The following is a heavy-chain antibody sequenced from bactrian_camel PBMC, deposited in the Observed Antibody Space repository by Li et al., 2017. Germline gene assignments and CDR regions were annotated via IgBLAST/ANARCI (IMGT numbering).Heavy chain of an antibody. CDR2: TISNDGTT. CDR3: AAYRLRQSGYGSDCGY. CDR1: GFTLYDSD. D-gene: IGHD3*01. V-gene: IGHV3S63*01. J-gene: IGHJ4*01. Sequence: HVQLVESGGGSVQAGETPRLSCTFSGFTLYDSDMGWHRQAPGNECEMVSTISNDGTTWYADSVKGRFTISQDIPNNTVYLQMNSLRPEDTAVYYCAAYRLRQSGYGSDCGYRGPGTQVTVS.